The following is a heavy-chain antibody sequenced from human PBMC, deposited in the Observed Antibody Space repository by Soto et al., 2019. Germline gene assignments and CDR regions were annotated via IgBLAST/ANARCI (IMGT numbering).Heavy chain of an antibody. CDR2: ISAYNGNT. CDR1: GYTFTSYG. CDR3: ARARGYCSGGSCPIAEYFQH. J-gene: IGHJ1*01. Sequence: QVQLVQSGAEVKKPGASVKVSCKASGYTFTSYGISWVRQAPGQGLEWMGWISAYNGNTNYAKKHQGRATMTTDTSTSTAYMELRSLRSDDTAVYYCARARGYCSGGSCPIAEYFQHWGQGTLVTVSS. V-gene: IGHV1-18*01. D-gene: IGHD2-15*01.